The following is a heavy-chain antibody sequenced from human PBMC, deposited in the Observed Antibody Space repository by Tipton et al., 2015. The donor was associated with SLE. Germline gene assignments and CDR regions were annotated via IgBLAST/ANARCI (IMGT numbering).Heavy chain of an antibody. V-gene: IGHV4-34*01. CDR2: INHSGTT. J-gene: IGHJ6*02. CDR1: GGSFSDYY. CDR3: ARDRDYYSGLDV. Sequence: TLSLTCAVYGGSFSDYYWNWIRQPPGKGLEWIGEINHSGTTNYSPSLRSRLNITADTSKNHFSLNLRSVTAADTAVYYCARDRDYYSGLDVWGQGTTVTVSS.